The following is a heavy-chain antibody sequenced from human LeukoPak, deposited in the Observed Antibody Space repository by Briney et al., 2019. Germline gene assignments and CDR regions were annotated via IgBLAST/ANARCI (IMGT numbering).Heavy chain of an antibody. J-gene: IGHJ4*02. CDR2: IYHSGSN. CDR3: ARAIEVGAMTPFDY. Sequence: SETLSLTCAVSGGSISSSNWWSWVRQPPGKGLEWIVEIYHSGSNNYNPSLKSRVTISVDKSKNQFSLKLSSVTAADTAVYYCARAIEVGAMTPFDYWGQGTLVTVSS. CDR1: GGSISSSNW. V-gene: IGHV4-4*02. D-gene: IGHD1-26*01.